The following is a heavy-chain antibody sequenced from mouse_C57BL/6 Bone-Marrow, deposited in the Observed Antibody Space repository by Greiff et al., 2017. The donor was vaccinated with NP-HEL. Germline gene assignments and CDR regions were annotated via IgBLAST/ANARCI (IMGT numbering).Heavy chain of an antibody. V-gene: IGHV5-6*01. Sequence: EVKLVESGGDLVKPGGSLKLSCAASGFTFSSYGMSWVRQTPDKRLEWVATISSGGSYTYYTDSVKGRFTISRYTAKNTLSLQMSSLKSEDTAVYYCARHCYSKYFDFWGQGNALTVSS. CDR2: ISSGGSYT. D-gene: IGHD2-5*01. J-gene: IGHJ2*01. CDR1: GFTFSSYG. CDR3: ARHCYSKYFDF.